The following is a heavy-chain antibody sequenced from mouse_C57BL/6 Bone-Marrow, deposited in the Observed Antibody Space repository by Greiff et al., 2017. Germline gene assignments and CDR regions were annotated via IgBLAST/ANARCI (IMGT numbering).Heavy chain of an antibody. CDR1: GYSITSGYD. V-gene: IGHV3-1*01. CDR2: ISYSGST. CDR3: AREGYYGSSYAPFAY. Sequence: QLVESGPGMVKPSQSLSLTCTVTGYSITSGYDWHWIRHFPGNKLEWMGYISYSGSTNYNPSLKSRISITHDTSKNHFFLKLNSVTTEDTATYYCAREGYYGSSYAPFAYWGQGTLVTVSA. D-gene: IGHD1-1*01. J-gene: IGHJ3*01.